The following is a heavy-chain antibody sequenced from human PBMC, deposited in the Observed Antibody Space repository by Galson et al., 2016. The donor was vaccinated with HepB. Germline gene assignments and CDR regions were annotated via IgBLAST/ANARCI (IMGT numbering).Heavy chain of an antibody. V-gene: IGHV3-23*01. CDR1: GFPFKNHA. Sequence: SLRLSCAVSGFPFKNHAMRWVRQAPGEGLEWVSAISGSGSGVDTYYADSVKGRFSISRDFSTNMLYLQMVSLRVDDTAIYYCARSNAATTTFLDYWGQGTLGTVSS. J-gene: IGHJ4*02. D-gene: IGHD1-14*01. CDR2: ISGSGSGVDT. CDR3: ARSNAATTTFLDY.